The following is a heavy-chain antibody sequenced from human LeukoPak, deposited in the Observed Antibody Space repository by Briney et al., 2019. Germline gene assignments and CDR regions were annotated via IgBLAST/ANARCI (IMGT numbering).Heavy chain of an antibody. D-gene: IGHD6-19*01. J-gene: IGHJ4*02. CDR3: ARDQGYSSGSSFGY. CDR2: IIPIFGTA. CDR1: GGTFSSYA. V-gene: IGHV1-69*05. Sequence: SVKVSCKASGGTFSSYAISWVRQAPGQGLEWMGRIIPIFGTANYAQKFQGRVTITTDASKSTAYMELSRLRSEDTAVYYCARDQGYSSGSSFGYWGQGTLVTVSS.